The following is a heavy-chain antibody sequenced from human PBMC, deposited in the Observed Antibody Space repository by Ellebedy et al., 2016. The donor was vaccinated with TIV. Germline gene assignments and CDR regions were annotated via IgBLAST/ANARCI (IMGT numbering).Heavy chain of an antibody. J-gene: IGHJ4*02. CDR2: FDPEDGET. D-gene: IGHD2-2*01. Sequence: ASVKVSCXVSGYTLTDLSMHWVRQAPGKGLEWMGGFDPEDGETIYAQKFQGRVTMTTDTSTSTVYMELRSLRSDDTAVYYCARVINWGYCSSRSCHYDYWGQGTLVTVSS. CDR1: GYTLTDLS. V-gene: IGHV1-24*01. CDR3: ARVINWGYCSSRSCHYDY.